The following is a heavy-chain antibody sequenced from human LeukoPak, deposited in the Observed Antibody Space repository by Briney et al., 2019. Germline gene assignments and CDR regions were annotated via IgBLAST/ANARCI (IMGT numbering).Heavy chain of an antibody. CDR1: GFTFSSYA. CDR2: ISGSGDGT. D-gene: IGHD1-7*01. J-gene: IGHJ4*02. Sequence: GGSLRLSCEVSGFTFSSYAMAWVRQAPGKGLEWVSLISGSGDGTYYADSVKRRFTISRDNSRNTVDLQMNSLRAEDTAVYYCAKGNSGGNFFDNWGQGTLLTVSS. V-gene: IGHV3-23*01. CDR3: AKGNSGGNFFDN.